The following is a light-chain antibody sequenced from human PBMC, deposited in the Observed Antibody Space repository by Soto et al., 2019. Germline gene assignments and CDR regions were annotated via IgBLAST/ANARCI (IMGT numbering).Light chain of an antibody. CDR2: LNSDGSH. V-gene: IGLV4-69*01. CDR3: QTWGTGILV. J-gene: IGLJ2*01. CDR1: SGLSSYA. Sequence: QLVLTQSPSASASLGASVKLTCTLSSGLSSYAIAWHQQQPEKGPRYLMKLNSDGSHSKGDGIPDRFSGSSSGAERYLTISSLHSEDEADYYCQTWGTGILVFGGGTKLTVL.